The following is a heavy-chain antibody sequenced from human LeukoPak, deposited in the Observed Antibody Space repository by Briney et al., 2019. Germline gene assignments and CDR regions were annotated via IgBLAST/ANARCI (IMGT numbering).Heavy chain of an antibody. CDR3: ARLRYYGSGTFFDY. D-gene: IGHD3-10*01. J-gene: IGHJ4*02. CDR1: GYTFTGYY. Sequence: GASVKVSCKASGYTFTGYYMHWVRQAPGRGLEWMGWINPNSGGTNYAQKFQGRVTMTRDTSISTAYMELSRLRSDDTVVYYCARLRYYGSGTFFDYWGQGTLVTVSS. V-gene: IGHV1-2*02. CDR2: INPNSGGT.